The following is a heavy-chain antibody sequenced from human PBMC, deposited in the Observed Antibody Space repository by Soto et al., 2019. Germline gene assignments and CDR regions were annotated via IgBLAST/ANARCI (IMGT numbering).Heavy chain of an antibody. J-gene: IGHJ4*02. CDR1: GGSINSGNYY. CDR2: IYSSGST. V-gene: IGHV4-30-4*01. Sequence: QLHLQESGPGLVKPSQTLSLTCTVSGGSINSGNYYWSWIRQPPGKGLEWMGYIYSSGSTSYNPSLQSRVTVSLDTSKNQFSLKLSSVTAADTAVYYCHSVSAITIFALGFNYWGQGTLVTVSS. CDR3: HSVSAITIFALGFNY. D-gene: IGHD3-3*01.